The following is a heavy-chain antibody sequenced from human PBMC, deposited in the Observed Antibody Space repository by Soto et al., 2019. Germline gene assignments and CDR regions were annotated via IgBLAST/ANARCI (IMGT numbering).Heavy chain of an antibody. Sequence: ASVNVSFKTSGYTFSNYDFSWVRQAPGQGLEWMGWVSNKNGVTNYAEKFRDRVTMTTDISTNTIYMELRSLRSDDTAVYFCARERLNTGWYGFDHWGQGTQVTVSS. CDR3: ARERLNTGWYGFDH. V-gene: IGHV1-18*04. D-gene: IGHD6-19*01. J-gene: IGHJ4*02. CDR1: GYTFSNYD. CDR2: VSNKNGVT.